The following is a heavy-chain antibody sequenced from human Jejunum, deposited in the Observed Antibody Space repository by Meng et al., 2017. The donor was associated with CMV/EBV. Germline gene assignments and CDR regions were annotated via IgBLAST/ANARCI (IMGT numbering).Heavy chain of an antibody. J-gene: IGHJ4*02. Sequence: VESAGGLIQPGGSLRLSCVVSGFFSDDFWVDLVRQAPGKVPLWVSRIKSGGTNIKYADSVKGRFTISGDNAKNTVYLQMNNLRDEDTAVYYCLKLPPGYWGQGTLVTVSS. D-gene: IGHD2-21*01. V-gene: IGHV3-74*01. CDR1: GFFSDDFW. CDR3: LKLPPGY. CDR2: IKSGGTNI.